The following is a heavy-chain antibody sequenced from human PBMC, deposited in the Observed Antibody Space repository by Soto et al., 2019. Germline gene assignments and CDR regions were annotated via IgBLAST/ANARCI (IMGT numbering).Heavy chain of an antibody. CDR1: GFRFSDYG. J-gene: IGHJ4*02. V-gene: IGHV3-30*03. Sequence: QVQLVESGGGVVQPWRSLRLSCAASGFRFSDYGMHWVRQAPGKGLEWVAAVAYDGSSEYYADSVKGRFTISRDNSKNTLYLQVSGLRPEDAAVYCCARAASVSTSDDFGFWGQGNLVTVSS. D-gene: IGHD4-17*01. CDR2: VAYDGSSE. CDR3: ARAASVSTSDDFGF.